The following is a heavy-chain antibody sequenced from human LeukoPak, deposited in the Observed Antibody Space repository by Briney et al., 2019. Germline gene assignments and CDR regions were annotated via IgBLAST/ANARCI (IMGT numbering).Heavy chain of an antibody. Sequence: PSETLSLTCTVSGGSISSYYWSWIRQAPPKGLERIGYMYNSGSGSYNPSLKSRVAISIDTSKSQFSLKLSSVTAPDTAIYYCARRGYGGNSGLGSWFDPWGQGTLVTVSS. CDR2: MYNSGSG. J-gene: IGHJ5*02. CDR3: ARRGYGGNSGLGSWFDP. CDR1: GGSISSYY. V-gene: IGHV4-59*01. D-gene: IGHD4-23*01.